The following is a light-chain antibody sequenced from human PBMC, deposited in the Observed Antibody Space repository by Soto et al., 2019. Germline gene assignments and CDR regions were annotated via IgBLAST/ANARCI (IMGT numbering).Light chain of an antibody. CDR3: QQYATSPLT. CDR2: GAS. V-gene: IGKV3-20*01. Sequence: ENVLTQSPGRLSLSPGEGATLSCRASQSVARNSIAWYQQKVGQPPRLLIYGASGRATGVPDRISGSGSGTVFTLTIERVEAEDFAVYHCQQYATSPLTFGGGTTLEIK. CDR1: QSVARNS. J-gene: IGKJ4*01.